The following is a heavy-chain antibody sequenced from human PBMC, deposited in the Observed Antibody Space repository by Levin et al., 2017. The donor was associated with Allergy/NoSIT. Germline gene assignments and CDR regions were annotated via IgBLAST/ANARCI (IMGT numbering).Heavy chain of an antibody. CDR2: IYPGDSDT. Sequence: SGGSLRLSCKGSGYSFTSYWIGWVRQMPGKGLEWMGIIYPGDSDTRYSPSFQGQVTISADKSISTAYLQWSSLKASDTAMYYCARRAAGDAFGIWGQGTMVAVSS. CDR1: GYSFTSYW. V-gene: IGHV5-51*01. CDR3: ARRAAGDAFGI. D-gene: IGHD6-13*01. J-gene: IGHJ3*02.